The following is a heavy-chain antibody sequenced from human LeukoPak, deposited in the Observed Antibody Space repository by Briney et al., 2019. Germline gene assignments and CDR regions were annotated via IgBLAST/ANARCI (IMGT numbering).Heavy chain of an antibody. CDR1: GFTFSSNG. J-gene: IGHJ4*02. V-gene: IGHV3-30*02. CDR2: IQNDGNNK. Sequence: PGGSLRLSCAASGFTFSSNGMHWVRQAPGKGLEWVAFIQNDGNNKKYADSVKGRFTISRDNSKNTLYLQMNSLRIEDTAVYYCARDWGTSSLYLVNWGQVTLVTVSS. D-gene: IGHD6-6*01. CDR3: ARDWGTSSLYLVN.